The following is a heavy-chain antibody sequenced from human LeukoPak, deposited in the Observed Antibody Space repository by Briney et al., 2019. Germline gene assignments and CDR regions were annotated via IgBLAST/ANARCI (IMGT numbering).Heavy chain of an antibody. Sequence: GASVKVSCKASGYTFTGYYMHWARQAPGQGLEWMGWINPNSGGTNYAQKFQGRVTMTRDTSISTAYMELSRLRSDDTAVYYCAREETYYYDSKVNWFDPWGQGTLVTVSS. D-gene: IGHD3-22*01. CDR3: AREETYYYDSKVNWFDP. CDR1: GYTFTGYY. J-gene: IGHJ5*02. V-gene: IGHV1-2*02. CDR2: INPNSGGT.